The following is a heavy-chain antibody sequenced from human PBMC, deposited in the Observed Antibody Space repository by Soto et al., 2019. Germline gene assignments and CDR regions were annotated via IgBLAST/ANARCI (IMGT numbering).Heavy chain of an antibody. V-gene: IGHV2-26*01. CDR2: IFSNDEK. J-gene: IGHJ6*02. CDR3: ARMGDYVWGSYRYNYYYYGMDV. CDR1: GFSLSNARMG. Sequence: QVTLKESGPVLVKPTETLTLTCTVSGFSLSNARMGVSWIRQPPGKALEWLAHIFSNDEKSYSTSLKSRLTISNDTSKSQVVLTMTNMDPVDTATYYCARMGDYVWGSYRYNYYYYGMDVWGQGTTVTVSS. D-gene: IGHD3-16*02.